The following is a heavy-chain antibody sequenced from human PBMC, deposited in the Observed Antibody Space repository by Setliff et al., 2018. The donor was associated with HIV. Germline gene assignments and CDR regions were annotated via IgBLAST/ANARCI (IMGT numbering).Heavy chain of an antibody. D-gene: IGHD6-13*01. CDR3: ARRAGYTSSWYWEGYYYMDV. CDR1: GFTFSNHW. Sequence: PGGSLRLSCAASGFTFSNHWMYWVRQVPGKGLVWVSRISSDGTSKSYADSVKGRFTISRDNTKNTLYLQMNSLRAEDTAVYYCARRAGYTSSWYWEGYYYMDVWGKGTTVTVSS. J-gene: IGHJ6*03. CDR2: ISSDGTSK. V-gene: IGHV3-74*01.